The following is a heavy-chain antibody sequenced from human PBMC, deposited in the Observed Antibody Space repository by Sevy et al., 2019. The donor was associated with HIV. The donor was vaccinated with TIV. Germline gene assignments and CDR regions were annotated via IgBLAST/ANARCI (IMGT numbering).Heavy chain of an antibody. CDR3: AKLVVPAASNDDILTGYPDLRVNYVMDV. J-gene: IGHJ6*02. Sequence: GGSLRLSCAASGFTFSDYAIHWVRQAPGKGLEWVAFIWYDGSNKYYTDFVKGRFAISRDNSKNTLYLQMNSLRDEDTAMYYCAKLVVPAASNDDILTGYPDLRVNYVMDVWGQGTTVTVSS. V-gene: IGHV3-30*02. D-gene: IGHD3-9*01. CDR2: IWYDGSNK. CDR1: GFTFSDYA.